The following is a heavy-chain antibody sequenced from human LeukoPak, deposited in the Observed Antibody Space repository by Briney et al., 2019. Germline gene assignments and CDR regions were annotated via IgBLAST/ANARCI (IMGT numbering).Heavy chain of an antibody. CDR3: ASLTYYDYVWGNP. CDR2: INWNGGST. D-gene: IGHD3-16*01. CDR1: GFTFDDYG. Sequence: QSGGSLRLSCAASGFTFDDYGMSWVRQAPGKGLEWVSGINWNGGSTGYADSVKGRFTISRDNAKNSLYLQMNSLRAEDTALYYCASLTYYDYVWGNPWGQGTLVTVSS. J-gene: IGHJ5*02. V-gene: IGHV3-20*04.